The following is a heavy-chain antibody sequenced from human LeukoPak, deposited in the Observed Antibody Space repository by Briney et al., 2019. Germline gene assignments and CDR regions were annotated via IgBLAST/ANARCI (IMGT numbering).Heavy chain of an antibody. J-gene: IGHJ4*02. V-gene: IGHV1-3*01. CDR1: GYTFTSYA. Sequence: ASVKVSCKASGYTFTSYAMHWVRQAPGQRLEWMGWINAGNGNTKYSQKFQGRVTITRDTSASTAYMELSSLRSEDTAVYYCARDWFGELLRGVFDYWGQGTLVTVSS. D-gene: IGHD3-10*01. CDR3: ARDWFGELLRGVFDY. CDR2: INAGNGNT.